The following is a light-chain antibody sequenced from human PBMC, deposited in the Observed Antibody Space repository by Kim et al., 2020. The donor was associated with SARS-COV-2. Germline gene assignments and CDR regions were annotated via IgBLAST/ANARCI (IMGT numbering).Light chain of an antibody. V-gene: IGLV3-19*01. CDR1: RLRSYY. Sequence: LRQTVRITCQGDRLRSYYASWYQQKPGQAPVLVIYGKNNRPSGIPDRFSGSSSGNTASFTITGAQAEDEADYYCNSRDSSGNHYVFGTGTKVTVL. CDR3: NSRDSSGNHYV. J-gene: IGLJ1*01. CDR2: GKN.